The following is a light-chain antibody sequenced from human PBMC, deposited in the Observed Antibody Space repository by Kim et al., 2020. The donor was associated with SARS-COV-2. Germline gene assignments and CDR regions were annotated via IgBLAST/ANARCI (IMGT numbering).Light chain of an antibody. CDR1: QSVSSY. CDR3: QQRSNWPPYT. J-gene: IGKJ2*01. CDR2: DAS. V-gene: IGKV3-11*01. Sequence: LSPGQRATLSCRASQSVSSYLAWYQQKPGQAPRLLIYDASNRATGIPARFSGSGSGTDFTLTISTLEPEDFAVYYCQQRSNWPPYTFGQGTKLEI.